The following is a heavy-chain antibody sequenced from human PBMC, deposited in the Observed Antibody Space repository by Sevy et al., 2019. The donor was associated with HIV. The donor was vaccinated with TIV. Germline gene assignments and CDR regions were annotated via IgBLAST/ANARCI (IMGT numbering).Heavy chain of an antibody. Sequence: GGSLRLSFAASGFTFSSYNMNWVRQAPGKGLEWVSSISGLSNYIYYADSMKGRFTISRDNAKNSLYLQMNSLRAEDTAVYYCARGPPDGSYDYFDYWGQGTLVTVSS. CDR1: GFTFSSYN. CDR2: ISGLSNYI. J-gene: IGHJ4*02. CDR3: ARGPPDGSYDYFDY. D-gene: IGHD1-26*01. V-gene: IGHV3-21*01.